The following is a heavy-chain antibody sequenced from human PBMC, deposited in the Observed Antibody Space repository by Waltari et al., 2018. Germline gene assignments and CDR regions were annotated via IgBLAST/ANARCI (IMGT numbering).Heavy chain of an antibody. D-gene: IGHD6-13*01. CDR2: IYPGDSDT. Sequence: EVQLVQSGAEVKKPGESLKISCKDSGYSFTSYWIGWVRQMPGKGLEWMGIIYPGDSDTRYSPSFQGQVTISADKSISTAYLQWNSLKASDTAMYYCARGGSSGWSGVYFFDYWGQGTLVTVSS. V-gene: IGHV5-51*01. CDR1: GYSFTSYW. J-gene: IGHJ4*02. CDR3: ARGGSSGWSGVYFFDY.